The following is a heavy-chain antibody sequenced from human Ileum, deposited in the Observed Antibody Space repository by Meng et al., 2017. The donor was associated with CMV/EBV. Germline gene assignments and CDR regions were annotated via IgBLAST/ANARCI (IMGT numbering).Heavy chain of an antibody. J-gene: IGHJ4*02. CDR3: ARGQTGLYFDY. V-gene: IGHV3-30*04. CDR2: ISGDGERS. Sequence: SCAASGFPFSSYSLHWVRQAPGKGLDWVAVISGDGERSWYGDSVKGRFTISRDNSKNTLFVQINSLRVEDTAVYYCARGQTGLYFDYWGQGTLVTVSS. D-gene: IGHD3-9*01. CDR1: GFPFSSYS.